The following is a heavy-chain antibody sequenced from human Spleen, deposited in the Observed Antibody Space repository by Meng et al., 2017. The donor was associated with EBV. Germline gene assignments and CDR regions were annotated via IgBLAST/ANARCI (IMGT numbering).Heavy chain of an antibody. CDR3: ASRDDWFDR. J-gene: IGHJ5*02. Sequence: EVYLVESGGGLVKPGGSLRLSCAASEFMFNTYTINWVRQAPGKGLEWVSSISSSSNYIYYADSVKGRFTISRDNAKNTLYLQMKSLRVEDSAVYFCASRDDWFDRWGQGTLVTVSS. V-gene: IGHV3-21*06. CDR2: ISSSSNYI. CDR1: EFMFNTYT. D-gene: IGHD3-3*01.